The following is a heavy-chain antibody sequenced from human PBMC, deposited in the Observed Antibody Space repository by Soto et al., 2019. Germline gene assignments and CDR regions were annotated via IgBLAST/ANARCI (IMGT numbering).Heavy chain of an antibody. CDR3: ARDRRGTAMGFDY. CDR1: GXTFSSYA. Sequence: QVQLVQSGAEVKKPGSSVKVSCKASGXTFSSYAIXWVXQAPGXGLEWMGGIIPIFGTANYAQKFQGRVTITADESTSTAYMELSSLRSEDTAVYYCARDRRGTAMGFDYWGQGTLVTVSS. D-gene: IGHD5-18*01. V-gene: IGHV1-69*01. CDR2: IIPIFGTA. J-gene: IGHJ4*02.